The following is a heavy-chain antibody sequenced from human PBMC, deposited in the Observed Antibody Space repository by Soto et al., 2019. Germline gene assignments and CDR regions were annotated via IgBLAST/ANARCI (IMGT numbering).Heavy chain of an antibody. D-gene: IGHD2-15*01. CDR3: VKDSIVAPVLTPYTWFAP. CDR2: ISSNGSST. Sequence: VGSLRLSCSASGFTFSTYALHWVRQAPGKGLEYVSAISSNGSSTYYADSVKGRFTISRDNSKNTLYLQMSSLRAEDTAVYYCVKDSIVAPVLTPYTWFAPWGQGTLVTVSS. CDR1: GFTFSTYA. V-gene: IGHV3-64D*06. J-gene: IGHJ5*02.